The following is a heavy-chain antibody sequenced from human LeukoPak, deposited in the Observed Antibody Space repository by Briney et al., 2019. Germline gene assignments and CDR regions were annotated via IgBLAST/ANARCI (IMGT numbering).Heavy chain of an antibody. CDR1: GGSIRSGDFY. CDR2: IYYSGST. V-gene: IGHV4-30-4*01. J-gene: IGHJ4*02. D-gene: IGHD1-26*01. CDR3: ARETCSGTQRGFDY. Sequence: SETLSLTCTVSGGSIRSGDFYWSWIRQPPGKGLEWIGYIYYSGSTNYNPSLKSRVTISKDTSKNQFSLKLSSVTAADTAVYYCARETCSGTQRGFDYWGQGTLVTVSS.